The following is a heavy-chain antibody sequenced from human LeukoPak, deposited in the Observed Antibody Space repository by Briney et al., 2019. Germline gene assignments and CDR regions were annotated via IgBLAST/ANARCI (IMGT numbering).Heavy chain of an antibody. V-gene: IGHV4-59*01. CDR1: GGSISRYY. Sequence: SETLSLTCTVSGGSISRYYWSWVRQPPGKGLEWIGYIYNIGSTNYNPSLKSRVTISVDTSKNQISLKVSSVTAADTAVYYCARGRAAGIFDYWGQGTPVTVSS. D-gene: IGHD6-13*01. CDR3: ARGRAAGIFDY. J-gene: IGHJ4*02. CDR2: IYNIGST.